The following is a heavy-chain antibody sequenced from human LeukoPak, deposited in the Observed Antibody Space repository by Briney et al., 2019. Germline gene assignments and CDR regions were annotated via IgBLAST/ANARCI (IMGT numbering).Heavy chain of an antibody. CDR2: ISSSGNT. V-gene: IGHV4-4*07. CDR3: ARAVAGTADFDF. Sequence: SETLSLTCTVSGDSISSYYWSWIRQPAGKALERIGRISSSGNTHYNPSLKSRVTMSHDPSNNQFALRLSSVTAADTAIYYCARAVAGTADFDFWGQGNLVTVSS. CDR1: GDSISSYY. D-gene: IGHD6-19*01. J-gene: IGHJ4*02.